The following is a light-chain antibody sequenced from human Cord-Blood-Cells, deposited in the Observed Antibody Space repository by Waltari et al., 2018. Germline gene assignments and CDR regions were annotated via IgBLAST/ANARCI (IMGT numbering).Light chain of an antibody. V-gene: IGKV3-15*01. CDR1: QSVSSN. CDR3: QQYNNWPIT. J-gene: IGKJ5*01. CDR2: GAS. Sequence: IVMTQSPATLSVYTGERATPSCRASQSVSSNLAWYQQKPGQAPRLLIYGASTRATGIPARFSGSGSGTEFTLTISSLQSEDFAVYYCQQYNNWPITFGQGTRLEIK.